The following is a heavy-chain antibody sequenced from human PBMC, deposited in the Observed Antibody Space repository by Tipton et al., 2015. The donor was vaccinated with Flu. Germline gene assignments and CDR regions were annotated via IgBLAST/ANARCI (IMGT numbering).Heavy chain of an antibody. J-gene: IGHJ2*01. CDR2: IYPGDSDT. V-gene: IGHV5-51*01. CDR1: GYSFTSYW. D-gene: IGHD3-10*01. CDR3: AGTSRGVGLWWSFDL. Sequence: QLVQSGAEVKMPGESRKISCKGSGYSFTSYWIGWVRQMPGKGLEWMGVIYPGDSDTRYSPSFQGQVTISADKSISTAYLQWSSLKASAPAMYYCAGTSRGVGLWWSFDLWGRGPLVTVSS.